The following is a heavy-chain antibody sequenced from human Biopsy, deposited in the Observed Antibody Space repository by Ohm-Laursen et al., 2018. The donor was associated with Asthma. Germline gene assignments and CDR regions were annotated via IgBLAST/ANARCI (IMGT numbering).Heavy chain of an antibody. CDR1: GFAVSRDH. J-gene: IGHJ4*02. D-gene: IGHD3-22*01. CDR3: ARGDSSNWSHYYFDY. CDR2: IYSGGTS. Sequence: SLRLSCAASGFAVSRDHRFWVRQAPGKGLEWGSVIYSGGTSHTADSVRGRFTISRDYSKNTLYLQMHSLRAEDTAVYYCARGDSSNWSHYYFDYWGQGTLVTVSS. V-gene: IGHV3-53*01.